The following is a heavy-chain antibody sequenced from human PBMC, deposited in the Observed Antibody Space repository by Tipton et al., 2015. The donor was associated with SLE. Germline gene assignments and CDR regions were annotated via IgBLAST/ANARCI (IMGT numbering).Heavy chain of an antibody. Sequence: TLSLTCAVYGGSFSGDYFSGDYWSWIRQPPGKGLEWIGGINHSGDTNYNASLKSRVAMSVDTSKKQFSLKLTSVTAADTAVYYCARGWGYCSGDLCYSKAFDIWGQGTTVTVSS. CDR2: INHSGDT. CDR1: GGSFSGDY. CDR3: ARGWGYCSGDLCYSKAFDI. J-gene: IGHJ3*02. V-gene: IGHV4-34*01. D-gene: IGHD2-15*01.